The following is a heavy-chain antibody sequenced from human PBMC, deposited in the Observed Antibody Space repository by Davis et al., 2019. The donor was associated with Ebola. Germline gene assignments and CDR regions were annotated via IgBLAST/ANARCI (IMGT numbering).Heavy chain of an antibody. J-gene: IGHJ4*02. CDR2: ISGSGGGA. V-gene: IGHV3-23*01. CDR1: GFTFSSYD. Sequence: PGGSLRLSCTASGFTFSSYDMGWVRQAPGMGLEWVSIISGSGGGARLADPVKGRFIISRDNSKNTLYLQMNSLRADDAAVYFCAKHRSAGVIKRYSGSSNWYFDHWGQGTMVIVSS. CDR3: AKHRSAGVIKRYSGSSNWYFDH. D-gene: IGHD6-6*01.